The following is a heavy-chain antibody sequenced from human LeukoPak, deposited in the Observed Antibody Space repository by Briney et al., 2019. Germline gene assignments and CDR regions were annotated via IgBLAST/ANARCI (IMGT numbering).Heavy chain of an antibody. CDR3: ARDCSSTSCYTRRFDP. CDR1: GYTFTIYG. Sequence: GASVKVSCKASGYTFTIYGISWVRQAPGQGLEWMGWISAYNGNTNYAQKLQGRVTMTTDTSTSTAYMELRSLRSDDTAVYYCARDCSSTSCYTRRFDPWGQGTLVTVSS. D-gene: IGHD2-2*02. J-gene: IGHJ5*02. V-gene: IGHV1-18*01. CDR2: ISAYNGNT.